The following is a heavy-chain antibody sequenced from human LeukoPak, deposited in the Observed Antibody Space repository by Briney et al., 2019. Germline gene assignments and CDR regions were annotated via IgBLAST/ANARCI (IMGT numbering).Heavy chain of an antibody. D-gene: IGHD6-13*01. J-gene: IGHJ4*02. Sequence: ASVKVSCKASGYTFTSYYMHWVRQAPGQGLEWMGIINPSGGSTSYAQKFQGRVTMTRDTSTSTVYMELSSLRSEDTAVYYCARDPHKQQVGGAYYFDYWGQGTLVTVSS. V-gene: IGHV1-46*01. CDR2: INPSGGST. CDR3: ARDPHKQQVGGAYYFDY. CDR1: GYTFTSYY.